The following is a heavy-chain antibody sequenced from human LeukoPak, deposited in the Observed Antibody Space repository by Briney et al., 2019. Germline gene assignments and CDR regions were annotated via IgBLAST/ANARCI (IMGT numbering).Heavy chain of an antibody. CDR2: ISSGGGNT. Sequence: PGGSLRLSCVASGFTFSSYAMSWVRQAPGKGLEWVSAISSGGGNTYYADSVKGRSTISRDNSKNTLYLQMNSLRAEHTAVYYCAKTPGHSSTWQFDFWGQGTLVTVSS. D-gene: IGHD6-13*01. CDR1: GFTFSSYA. CDR3: AKTPGHSSTWQFDF. J-gene: IGHJ4*02. V-gene: IGHV3-23*01.